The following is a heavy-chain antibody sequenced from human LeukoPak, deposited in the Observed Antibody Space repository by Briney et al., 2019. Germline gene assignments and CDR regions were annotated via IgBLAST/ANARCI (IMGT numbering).Heavy chain of an antibody. CDR3: ALVTTSKTAPFDY. V-gene: IGHV1-69*02. CDR1: GGTFSCYT. CDR2: IIPILGIA. J-gene: IGHJ4*02. Sequence: ASVKVSCKASGGTFSCYTISWVRQAPGQGLEWMGRIIPILGIANYAQKFQGRVTITADKSTSTAYMELSSLRSEDTAVYYCALVTTSKTAPFDYWGQGTLVTVSS. D-gene: IGHD4-17*01.